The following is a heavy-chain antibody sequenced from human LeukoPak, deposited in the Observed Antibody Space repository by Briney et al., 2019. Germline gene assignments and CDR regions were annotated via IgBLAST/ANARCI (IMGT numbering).Heavy chain of an antibody. D-gene: IGHD2-2*01. CDR2: ISSSSTI. V-gene: IGHV3-48*01. CDR1: GFTFSSYS. J-gene: IGHJ4*02. CDR3: ARGDIVVVPAALN. Sequence: GGSLRLSCAASGFTFSSYSMNWVRQAPGKGLEWVSYISSSSTIYYADSVKGRFTISRDNAKNSLYLQMNSLRAEDTAVYYCARGDIVVVPAALNWGQGTLVTVSS.